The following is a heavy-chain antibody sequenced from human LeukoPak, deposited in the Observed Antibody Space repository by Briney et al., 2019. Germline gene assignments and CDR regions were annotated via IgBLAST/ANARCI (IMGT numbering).Heavy chain of an antibody. Sequence: GGSLRLSCVASGFTFSSYGMHWVRQAPGKGLEWVSFIRYDGGNKYYADSVKGRFTISRDNSKFYLQMNSLRAEDTAVYYFAKKGCSNSWRDSYYFDCWGQGTLVTVSS. CDR1: GFTFSSYG. CDR3: AKKGCSNSWRDSYYFDC. CDR2: IRYDGGNK. J-gene: IGHJ4*02. V-gene: IGHV3-30*02. D-gene: IGHD6-13*01.